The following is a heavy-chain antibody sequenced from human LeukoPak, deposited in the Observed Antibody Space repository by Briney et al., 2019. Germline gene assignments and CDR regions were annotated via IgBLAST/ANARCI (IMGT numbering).Heavy chain of an antibody. V-gene: IGHV3-74*01. CDR2: INTDGRST. J-gene: IGHJ4*02. D-gene: IGHD6-19*01. Sequence: PGGSLRLSCAASGFIFRSYWMHWVRQAPGKGLVWVSRINTDGRSTSYADSVKGRFTISRDNAKNTLFLQMNSLRAEDTAVYYRARVLYNSGWYPPDYWGQGTLVTVSS. CDR3: ARVLYNSGWYPPDY. CDR1: GFIFRSYW.